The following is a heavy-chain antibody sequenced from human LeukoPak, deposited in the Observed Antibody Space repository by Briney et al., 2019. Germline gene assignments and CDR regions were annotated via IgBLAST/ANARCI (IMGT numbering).Heavy chain of an antibody. Sequence: SQTLSLTCTVSGGSISSGFFYWGWIRQHPGKGLEWIGYIYYSGSTYYNPSLKSRVTISVDTSKNQFSLKLSSVTAADTAVYYCARTACSGGRCYYDNRGQGTLVTVSS. CDR1: GGSISSGFFY. V-gene: IGHV4-31*03. CDR2: IYYSGST. CDR3: ARTACSGGRCYYDN. D-gene: IGHD2-15*01. J-gene: IGHJ4*02.